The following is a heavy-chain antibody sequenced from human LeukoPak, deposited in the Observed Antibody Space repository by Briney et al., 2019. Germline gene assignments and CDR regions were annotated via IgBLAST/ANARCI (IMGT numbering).Heavy chain of an antibody. V-gene: IGHV3-7*01. CDR2: IKQDGSEK. CDR3: AREGPGQWLEPFDY. CDR1: GFTFSSYT. J-gene: IGHJ4*02. D-gene: IGHD6-19*01. Sequence: GGSLRLSCAASGFTFSSYTMTWVRQTPGKGLEWVANIKQDGSEKYYVDSVKGRFTISRDNAKNSLYLQMNSLRVEDTAVYYCAREGPGQWLEPFDYWGQRALGTVSS.